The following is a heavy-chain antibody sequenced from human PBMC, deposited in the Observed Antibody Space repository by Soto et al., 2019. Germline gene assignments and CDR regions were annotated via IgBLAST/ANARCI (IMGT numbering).Heavy chain of an antibody. V-gene: IGHV1-69*13. D-gene: IGHD1-26*01. J-gene: IGHJ6*02. Sequence: AVKVSCKASGGTFSSYAISWVRQAPGQGLEWMGGIIPIFGTTNYAQKFQGRVTITADESTSTAYMELSSLRSEDTAVYYCARAPLGGSYGRHYYAMDYWRQGTTLT. CDR1: GGTFSSYA. CDR3: ARAPLGGSYGRHYYAMDY. CDR2: IIPIFGTT.